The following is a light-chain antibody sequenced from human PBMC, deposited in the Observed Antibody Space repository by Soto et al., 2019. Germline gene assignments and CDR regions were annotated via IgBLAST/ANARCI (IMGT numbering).Light chain of an antibody. J-gene: IGKJ5*01. CDR2: EVS. CDR1: QVLVFRDGSND. V-gene: IGKV2-30*01. CDR3: MQATHWPPYT. Sequence: DVLFTQTPLLLPVTLGQPPSFSSSPGQVLVFRDGSNDLSWYQHRPGQSPRRLIYEVSKRDSGVPDRFSGSGSGTDFTLRISSVEAEDVAVYYCMQATHWPPYTLGQGTRLEIK.